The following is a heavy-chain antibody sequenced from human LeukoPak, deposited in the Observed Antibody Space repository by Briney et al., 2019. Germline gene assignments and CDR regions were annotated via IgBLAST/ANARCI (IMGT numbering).Heavy chain of an antibody. CDR3: ARAYQRLGQLSLPDY. J-gene: IGHJ4*02. CDR2: IHPSTGNP. CDR1: GYTFTTFP. Sequence: ASVKVSCKASGYTFTTFPMNWVRQAPGQGLEWMGWIHPSTGNPTYAQAFTGRFVFSLDTSVSTTYLQISSLKTEDTAVYYCARAYQRLGQLSLPDYWGQGTLVTVSS. D-gene: IGHD3-16*02. V-gene: IGHV7-4-1*02.